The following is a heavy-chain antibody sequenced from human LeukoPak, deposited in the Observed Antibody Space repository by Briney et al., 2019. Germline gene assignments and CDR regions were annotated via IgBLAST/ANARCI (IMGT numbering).Heavy chain of an antibody. D-gene: IGHD4-23*01. CDR1: GFTFSSYA. CDR3: AKVSGNDDYGGNVLDY. J-gene: IGHJ4*02. Sequence: GGSLRLPCAASGFTFSSYAMSWVRQAPGKGLEWVSAISGSGGSTYYADSVKGRLTISRDNSKNTLYLQMNSLRAEDTAVYYCAKVSGNDDYGGNVLDYWGQGTLVTVSS. V-gene: IGHV3-23*01. CDR2: ISGSGGST.